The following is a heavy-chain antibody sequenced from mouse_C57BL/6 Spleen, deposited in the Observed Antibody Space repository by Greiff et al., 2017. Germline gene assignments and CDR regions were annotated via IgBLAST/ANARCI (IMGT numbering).Heavy chain of an antibody. D-gene: IGHD1-1*01. CDR2: IDPSDSET. Sequence: VQLQQPGAELVRPGSSVKLSCKASGYTFTSYWMHWVKQRPIQGLEWIGNIDPSDSETHYNQKFKDKATLTVDKSSSTAYMQLSSLTSEDSAVSYCARATTVVATEAYWGQGTLVTVSA. J-gene: IGHJ3*01. CDR3: ARATTVVATEAY. V-gene: IGHV1-52*01. CDR1: GYTFTSYW.